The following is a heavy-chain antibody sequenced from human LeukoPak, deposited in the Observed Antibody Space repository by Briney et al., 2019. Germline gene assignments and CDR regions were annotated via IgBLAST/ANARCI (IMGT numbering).Heavy chain of an antibody. CDR2: MNPDSGNS. Sequence: ASVKVSCKVSGYTLTELSMHWVRQATGQGLEWMGWMNPDSGNSASAQRFQGRLTLTRDTSISTVHMDLNSLTSEDTAVYYCARRGRFRGVHQPYFDLWGQGTLIIVSS. CDR1: GYTLTELS. CDR3: ARRGRFRGVHQPYFDL. J-gene: IGHJ4*02. V-gene: IGHV1-8*01. D-gene: IGHD3-10*01.